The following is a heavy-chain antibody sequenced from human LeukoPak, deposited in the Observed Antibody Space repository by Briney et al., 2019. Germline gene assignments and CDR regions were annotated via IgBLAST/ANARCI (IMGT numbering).Heavy chain of an antibody. CDR3: ARGPSIAARYDAFDI. CDR2: ISSSGNTI. Sequence: GGSLRLSCAASEFTFTSYELNWVRQAPGKGLEWVSYISSSGNTISYADSVKGRFTISRDNAMNSLYLQVISLRAEDTAVYCCARGPSIAARYDAFDIWGQGTMVTVSS. V-gene: IGHV3-48*03. D-gene: IGHD6-6*01. CDR1: EFTFTSYE. J-gene: IGHJ3*02.